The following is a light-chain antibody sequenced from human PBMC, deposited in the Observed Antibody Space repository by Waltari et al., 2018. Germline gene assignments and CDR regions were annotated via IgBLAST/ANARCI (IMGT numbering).Light chain of an antibody. CDR2: DVS. J-gene: IGLJ3*02. CDR1: RGDLGSFNF. V-gene: IGLV2-14*01. CDR3: SSYTTTSSWV. Sequence: QSALTQPASVSGSPGQSITLSCTGSRGDLGSFNFVSRYQQEPGRAPKLIVYDVSQRPSGVSNRFSGSKSGNTASLTISGLQAEDEADYYCSSYTTTSSWVFGGGTKLTVL.